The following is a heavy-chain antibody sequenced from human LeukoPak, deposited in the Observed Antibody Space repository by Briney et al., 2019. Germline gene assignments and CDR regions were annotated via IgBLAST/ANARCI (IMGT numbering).Heavy chain of an antibody. J-gene: IGHJ4*02. D-gene: IGHD6-13*01. CDR3: ARDLSEGFGPIAAAATIEFDY. V-gene: IGHV1-18*01. CDR2: ISAYNGNT. CDR1: GFTFTSYG. Sequence: ASVKVSCKASGFTFTSYGISWVRQAPGQGLEWMGWISAYNGNTNYAQKLQGRVTMTTDTSTSTAYMELRSLRSDDTAVYYCARDLSEGFGPIAAAATIEFDYWGQGTLVTVSS.